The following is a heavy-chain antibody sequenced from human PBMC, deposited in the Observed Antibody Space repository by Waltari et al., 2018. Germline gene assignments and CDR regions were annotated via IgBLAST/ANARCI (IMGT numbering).Heavy chain of an antibody. J-gene: IGHJ4*02. Sequence: QVQLQESGPGLVKPSETLSLTCTVSGGSISSHYWRWIRQPPGKGLEWIGYIYYSGSTNYNPSLKSRVTISVDTSKNQFSLKLSSVTAADTAVYYCARLHDFWSGYYWGRFDYWGQGTLVTVSS. V-gene: IGHV4-59*11. CDR3: ARLHDFWSGYYWGRFDY. D-gene: IGHD3-3*01. CDR1: GGSISSHY. CDR2: IYYSGST.